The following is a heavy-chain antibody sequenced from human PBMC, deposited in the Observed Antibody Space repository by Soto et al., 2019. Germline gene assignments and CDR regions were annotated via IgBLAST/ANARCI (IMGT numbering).Heavy chain of an antibody. D-gene: IGHD3-16*01. CDR2: IYYSGTT. Sequence: PSETLSLTCTVSGCSVSSGSYYWTWIRQPPGKGLEWLGYIYYSGTTNYNPPLKSRITISVDTSGNQFSLKLNSVTAADTAVYFCARVPSPFDFYYAMDVWGQGTTVTVSS. V-gene: IGHV4-61*01. J-gene: IGHJ6*02. CDR1: GCSVSSGSYY. CDR3: ARVPSPFDFYYAMDV.